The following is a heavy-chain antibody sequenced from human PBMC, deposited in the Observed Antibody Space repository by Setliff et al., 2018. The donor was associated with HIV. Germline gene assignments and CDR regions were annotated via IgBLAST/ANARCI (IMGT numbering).Heavy chain of an antibody. J-gene: IGHJ3*02. CDR3: AEEAFDI. CDR2: INPNSGGT. CDR1: GYTFTDFS. V-gene: IGHV1-2*02. Sequence: ASVKVSCKTSGYTFTDFSIHWMRQAPGQGLELKGWINPNSGGTNYAQKFQGRVTMTRDTSISTAYMELSRLRSDDTAVYYCAEEAFDIWGQGTMVTVSS.